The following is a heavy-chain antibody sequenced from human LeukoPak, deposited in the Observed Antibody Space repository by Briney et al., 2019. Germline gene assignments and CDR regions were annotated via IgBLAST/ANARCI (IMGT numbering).Heavy chain of an antibody. D-gene: IGHD4-17*01. Sequence: GGSLRLSCAASGFSFDEYAMHWVRQAPGKGLEWVSGISWNSGRTGYADSVKGRFTISRDNAKNSLYLQINSLRAEDTAVYYCARLPYGDNWFDPWGQGTLVTVSS. V-gene: IGHV3-9*01. J-gene: IGHJ5*02. CDR2: ISWNSGRT. CDR1: GFSFDEYA. CDR3: ARLPYGDNWFDP.